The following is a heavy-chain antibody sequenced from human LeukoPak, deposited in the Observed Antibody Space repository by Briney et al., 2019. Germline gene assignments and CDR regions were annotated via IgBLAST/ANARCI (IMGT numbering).Heavy chain of an antibody. V-gene: IGHV4-39*07. J-gene: IGHJ6*02. CDR2: IYYSGST. CDR3: ARVGGWHRGGLDV. CDR1: GGSISSSSYY. Sequence: PSETLSLTCTVSGGSISSSSYYWGWIRQPPGKGLEWIGSIYYSGSTYYNPSLKSRVTISVDTSKNQFSLKLSSVTAADTAVYYCARVGGWHRGGLDVWGQGTTVTVSS.